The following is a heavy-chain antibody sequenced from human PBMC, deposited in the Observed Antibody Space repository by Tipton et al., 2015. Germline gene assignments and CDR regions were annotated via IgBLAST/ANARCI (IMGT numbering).Heavy chain of an antibody. D-gene: IGHD6-6*01. J-gene: IGHJ4*02. V-gene: IGHV4-38-2*01. CDR1: AYSISSDYY. CDR2: VDHSGDS. CDR3: ARGELGDFDS. Sequence: TLSLTCAVSAYSISSDYYWAWIRQPPGKGLEWIGSVDHSGDSYSNPSLKSRVTISLDTSKNQFSLQLSSVTDADTAVYYCARGELGDFDSWGQGTLVTDSS.